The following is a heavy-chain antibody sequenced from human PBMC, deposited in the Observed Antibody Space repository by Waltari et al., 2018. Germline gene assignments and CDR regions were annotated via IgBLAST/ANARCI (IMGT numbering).Heavy chain of an antibody. V-gene: IGHV3-64*07. CDR3: ARGVAAEVVY. J-gene: IGHJ4*02. Sequence: EVQLVESGGGLVQPGGSLRLSCAASGFTFSSYAMHWVRQAPGKGLEYVSAISSNGGSTYYADSVKGRFTISRDNSKNTLYLQMGSLRAEDMAVYYCARGVAAEVVYWGQGTLVTVSS. CDR1: GFTFSSYA. D-gene: IGHD6-13*01. CDR2: ISSNGGST.